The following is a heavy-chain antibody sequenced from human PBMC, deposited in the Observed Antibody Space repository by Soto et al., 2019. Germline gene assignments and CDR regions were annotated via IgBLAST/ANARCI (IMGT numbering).Heavy chain of an antibody. CDR1: VFTFDDYA. CDR3: AKALSGYTYGPFDY. J-gene: IGHJ4*02. V-gene: IGHV3-9*01. CDR2: INWNRGSI. D-gene: IGHD5-18*01. Sequence: GWSLRLSCAASVFTFDDYAMHWVRQTPGKGLEWVSGINWNRGSIGYADSVKGRFTISKDIANNSLYLQMNSLRAEDTGLYYCAKALSGYTYGPFDYWGQGTQVT.